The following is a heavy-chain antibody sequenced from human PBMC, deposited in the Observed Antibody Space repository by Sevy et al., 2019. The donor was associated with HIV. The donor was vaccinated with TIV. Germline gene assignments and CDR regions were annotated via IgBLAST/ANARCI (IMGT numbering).Heavy chain of an antibody. V-gene: IGHV3-53*01. D-gene: IGHD6-6*01. CDR1: GFTVSRNF. Sequence: GGSLRLSCAASGFTVSRNFMSWIRQAPGKGLEWVSIIYSDGNTFYADSVKGRFTISRDNSRNTRYLQMNTLRAEDTAVYYCVGADRPNQGDFWGQGTLVTVSS. CDR3: VGADRPNQGDF. J-gene: IGHJ4*02. CDR2: IYSDGNT.